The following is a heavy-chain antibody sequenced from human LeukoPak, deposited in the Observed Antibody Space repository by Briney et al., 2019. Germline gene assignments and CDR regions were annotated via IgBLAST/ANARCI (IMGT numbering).Heavy chain of an antibody. Sequence: PSETLSLTCTVSGDSISSSSYSWGWIRQPPGKGLEWIGNIYYSGSTYYNPSLKSRVTISVDTSVNQFSLKLSSVTAADTAVYYCARKVATTHYYYYYGPDVWGQGTTVTVSS. CDR1: GDSISSSSYS. CDR3: ARKVATTHYYYYYGPDV. J-gene: IGHJ6*02. D-gene: IGHD5-12*01. V-gene: IGHV4-39*01. CDR2: IYYSGST.